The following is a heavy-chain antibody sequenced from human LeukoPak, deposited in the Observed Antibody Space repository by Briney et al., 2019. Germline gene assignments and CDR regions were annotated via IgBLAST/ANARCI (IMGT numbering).Heavy chain of an antibody. D-gene: IGHD4-17*01. CDR2: INHSGST. V-gene: IGHV4-34*01. Sequence: SETLSLTCAVYGASFSDYYWSWIRQPPGKGLEWIGEINHSGSTNYSPSLKSRVTISVDTSKNQFSLKLSSVTAADTAVYYCARRRVTTVTTGDAFDIWGQGTMVTVSS. CDR3: ARRRVTTVTTGDAFDI. CDR1: GASFSDYY. J-gene: IGHJ3*02.